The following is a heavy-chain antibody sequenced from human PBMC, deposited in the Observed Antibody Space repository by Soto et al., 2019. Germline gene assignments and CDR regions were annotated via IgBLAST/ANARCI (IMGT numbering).Heavy chain of an antibody. D-gene: IGHD4-17*01. CDR3: ARGHNYGSYYYYYYGMDV. Sequence: GASVKVSCKASGYTFTSYAMHWVRQAPGQRLEWMGWINAGNGNTKYSQKFQGRVTITRDTSASTAYMELSSLRSEDTAVYYCARGHNYGSYYYYYYGMDVWGQGTTVTVSS. CDR1: GYTFTSYA. V-gene: IGHV1-3*01. CDR2: INAGNGNT. J-gene: IGHJ6*02.